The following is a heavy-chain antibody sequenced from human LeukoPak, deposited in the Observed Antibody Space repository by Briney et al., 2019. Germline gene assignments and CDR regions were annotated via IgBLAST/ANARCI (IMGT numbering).Heavy chain of an antibody. Sequence: SETLPLTCTVSSASNSSSTYYWGWIRQPPGKRLEWIGSISFSGSTYYNPSLKSRVTISVDTSTNQFSLKLSSVTAADTAVYYCASGYTYGPFDCWGQGTLVTVSS. CDR1: SASNSSSTYY. CDR3: ASGYTYGPFDC. D-gene: IGHD5-18*01. J-gene: IGHJ4*02. CDR2: ISFSGST. V-gene: IGHV4-39*01.